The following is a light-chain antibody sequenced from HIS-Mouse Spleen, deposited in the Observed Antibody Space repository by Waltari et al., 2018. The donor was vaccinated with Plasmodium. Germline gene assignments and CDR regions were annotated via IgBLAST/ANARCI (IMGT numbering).Light chain of an antibody. J-gene: IGLJ3*02. Sequence: SYELTQPPSVSVSPGQTARITCSGDALPKQYAYWYQQKPGQAPVLVIYKDSERPSGIPGRCSGSSSGTTGTLTISGVQAEDEADYYCQSADSSGTPNWVFGGGTKLTVL. V-gene: IGLV3-25*03. CDR3: QSADSSGTPNWV. CDR1: ALPKQY. CDR2: KDS.